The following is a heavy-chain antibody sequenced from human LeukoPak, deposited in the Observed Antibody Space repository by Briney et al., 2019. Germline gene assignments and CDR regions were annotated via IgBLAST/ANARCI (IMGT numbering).Heavy chain of an antibody. J-gene: IGHJ4*02. D-gene: IGHD6-13*01. CDR2: IYYSGST. CDR1: GDSISSTSYY. CDR3: ARLYSSSWQFEY. Sequence: SETLSLTCTVSGDSISSTSYYWAWIRQPPGKGREWIGSIYYSGSTYYNPSLKSRVTISVDTSKNQFSLKLSSVTAADTAVYYCARLYSSSWQFEYWGQGTLVTVSS. V-gene: IGHV4-39*07.